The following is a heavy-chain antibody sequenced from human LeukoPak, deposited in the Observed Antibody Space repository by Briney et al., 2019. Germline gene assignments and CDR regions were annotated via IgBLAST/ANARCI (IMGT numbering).Heavy chain of an antibody. CDR1: GFTFDEYA. Sequence: GGXLXXSCTASGFTFDEYAMHWVRQAPGKGLEWVSLITGDGGRTYYADSVKGRFTISRDNSEDSLYLRLSSVRTEDTALYYCAKAAVAGTGAFYYFDYWGQGTLVTVSS. V-gene: IGHV3-43*02. CDR3: AKAAVAGTGAFYYFDY. J-gene: IGHJ4*02. CDR2: ITGDGGRT. D-gene: IGHD6-19*01.